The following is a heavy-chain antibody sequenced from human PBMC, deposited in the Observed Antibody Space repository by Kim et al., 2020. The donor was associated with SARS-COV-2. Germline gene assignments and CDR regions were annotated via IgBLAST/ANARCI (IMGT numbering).Heavy chain of an antibody. V-gene: IGHV3-53*01. J-gene: IGHJ6*02. CDR1: GFTFRGNY. CDR3: ARDGRTADCSDV. D-gene: IGHD2-15*01. Sequence: GGSLRLSCAASGFTFRGNYMIWVRQAPGKGLEWVSFISSDGCKYYAAAVNGRFIISRDGSKNTVYLQLINVRADDEAVHYCARDGRTADCSDVCGFGTT. CDR2: ISSDGCK.